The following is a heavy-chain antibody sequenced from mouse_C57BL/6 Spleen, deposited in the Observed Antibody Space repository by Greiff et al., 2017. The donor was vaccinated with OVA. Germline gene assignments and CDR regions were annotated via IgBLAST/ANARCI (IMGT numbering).Heavy chain of an antibody. CDR1: GYTFTDYY. J-gene: IGHJ1*03. CDR2: IYPGSGNT. Sequence: QVQLQQSGPELVKPGASVKISCKASGYTFTDYYINWVKQRPGQGLEWIGWIYPGSGNTKYNEKFKGKATLTVDTSSSTAYMQLSSLTSEDSAVYFCARPRDDGYYVGWYFDVWGTGTTVTVSS. V-gene: IGHV1-84*01. CDR3: ARPRDDGYYVGWYFDV. D-gene: IGHD2-3*01.